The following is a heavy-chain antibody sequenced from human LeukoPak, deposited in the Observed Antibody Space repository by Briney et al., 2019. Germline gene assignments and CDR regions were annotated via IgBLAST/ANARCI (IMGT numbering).Heavy chain of an antibody. V-gene: IGHV3-23*02. Sequence: PGGSLRLSCAASGFSFTSFAMSWVRQAPGGGLHWVSAISRSGGSTYYGDSVNARFTISSDSSTNTLYLQMVSLRAEDTAIYYCAKDPTGDYVGAFEIWGHVTVVTASS. CDR1: GFSFTSFA. CDR2: ISRSGGST. CDR3: AKDPTGDYVGAFEI. J-gene: IGHJ3*02. D-gene: IGHD4-23*01.